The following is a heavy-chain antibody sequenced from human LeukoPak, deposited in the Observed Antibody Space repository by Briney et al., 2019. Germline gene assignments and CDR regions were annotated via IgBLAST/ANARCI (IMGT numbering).Heavy chain of an antibody. D-gene: IGHD3-3*01. Sequence: GGSLRLSCAASGFTFSTYWMHWVRQAPGKGLVWVSRISSDGSITGYADSVKGRFTISRDNAKNTLYLQMNSLRAEDTAVYYCARATVGVRFWSGQYYFDYWGQGTLVTVSS. J-gene: IGHJ4*02. CDR3: ARATVGVRFWSGQYYFDY. CDR1: GFTFSTYW. CDR2: ISSDGSIT. V-gene: IGHV3-74*01.